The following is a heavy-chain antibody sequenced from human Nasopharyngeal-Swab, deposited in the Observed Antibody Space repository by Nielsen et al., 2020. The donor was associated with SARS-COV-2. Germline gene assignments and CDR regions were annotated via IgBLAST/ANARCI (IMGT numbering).Heavy chain of an antibody. V-gene: IGHV4-39*01. Sequence: SETLSLTCTVSGGSISSSSYYWGWIRQPPGKWLEWIGSIYYRGSTYYNPSPKSRVTISVDTSKNQFSLKLSSVTAADTAVYYCARHAYYDFWSGYYTWFDPWGQGTLVTVSS. D-gene: IGHD3-3*01. CDR2: IYYRGST. CDR3: ARHAYYDFWSGYYTWFDP. CDR1: GGSISSSSYY. J-gene: IGHJ5*02.